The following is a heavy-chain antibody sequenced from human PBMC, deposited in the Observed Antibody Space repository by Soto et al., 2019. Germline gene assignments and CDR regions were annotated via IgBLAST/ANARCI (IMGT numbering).Heavy chain of an antibody. D-gene: IGHD5-18*01. J-gene: IGHJ6*02. CDR2: ISYDGSNK. V-gene: IGHV3-30-3*01. CDR1: GFTFSSYA. CDR3: ASIADTAMVYYYYYYGMDV. Sequence: GGSLRLSCAASGFTFSSYAMHWVRQAPGKGLEWVAVISYDGSNKYYAYSVKGRFTISRDNSKNTLYLQMNSLRAEDTAVYYCASIADTAMVYYYYYYGMDVWGQGTTVTVSS.